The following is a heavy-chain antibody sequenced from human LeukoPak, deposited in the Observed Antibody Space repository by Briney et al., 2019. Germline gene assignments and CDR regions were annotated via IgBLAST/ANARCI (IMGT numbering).Heavy chain of an antibody. CDR1: GGTFSSYA. Sequence: SVKVSCKASGGTFSSYAISWVRQAPGQGLEWMGGIIPIFGTANYAQKFQGRVTITADESTSTAYMELSSLRSEDTAVYYCARDCSSTSCLIDYWGQGTLVTVSS. CDR2: IIPIFGTA. V-gene: IGHV1-69*13. D-gene: IGHD2-2*01. J-gene: IGHJ4*02. CDR3: ARDCSSTSCLIDY.